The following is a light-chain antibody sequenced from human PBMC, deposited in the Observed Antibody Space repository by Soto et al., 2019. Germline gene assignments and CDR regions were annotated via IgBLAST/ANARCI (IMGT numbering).Light chain of an antibody. CDR2: GAS. CDR1: QSVGAY. CDR3: QQRSKLPRT. V-gene: IGKV3-11*01. Sequence: EILLTQPPATLYLSPGERATLSCRASQSVGAYLAWYQQRPGQAPRLLIYGASKRATGIPARFSARGSETDFTRTISSLEPDDFAVYFCQQRSKLPRTCGGGTKIEVK. J-gene: IGKJ4*01.